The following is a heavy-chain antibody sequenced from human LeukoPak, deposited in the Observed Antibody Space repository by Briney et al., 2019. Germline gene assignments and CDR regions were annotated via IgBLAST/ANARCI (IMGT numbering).Heavy chain of an antibody. CDR2: IYYSGST. CDR1: GGSISSPNDY. D-gene: IGHD3-10*01. J-gene: IGHJ1*01. Sequence: KPSETLSLTCTVSGGSISSPNDYWAWIRQPPGKGLEWIGYIYYSGSTNYNPSLKSRVTISVDTSKNQFSLKLSSVTAADTAVYYCASWTMVRGIQHWGQGTLVTVSS. V-gene: IGHV4-61*01. CDR3: ASWTMVRGIQH.